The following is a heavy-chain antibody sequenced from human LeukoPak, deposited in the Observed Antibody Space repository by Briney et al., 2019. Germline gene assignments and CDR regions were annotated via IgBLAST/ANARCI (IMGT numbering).Heavy chain of an antibody. V-gene: IGHV3-49*04. CDR3: TRDQTPYY. J-gene: IGHJ4*02. CDR2: IRSKTYGGTT. CDR1: GFTFGDYY. Sequence: PGGSLRLSCTASGFTFGDYYMSWVRQPPGKGLEWVGFIRSKTYGGTTEFAASVKGRFTISRDDSEGVAYLQMNSLKTEDTAVYYCTRDQTPYYWGQGTLVTVSS.